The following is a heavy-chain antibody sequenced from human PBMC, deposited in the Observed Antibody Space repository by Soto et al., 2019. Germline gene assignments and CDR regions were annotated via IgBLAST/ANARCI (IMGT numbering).Heavy chain of an antibody. CDR2: IFSNDEK. CDR3: ARIQRYYDILTGPNPSAGMDV. Sequence: SGPTLMNPTETLTLTCSVSGFSLSNARMGVSWIRQPPGKALEWLAHIFSNDEKSYSTSLKSRLTISKDTSKSQVVLTMTNMDPVDTATYYCARIQRYYDILTGPNPSAGMDVWGQGTTVTVSS. CDR1: GFSLSNARMG. J-gene: IGHJ6*02. D-gene: IGHD3-9*01. V-gene: IGHV2-26*01.